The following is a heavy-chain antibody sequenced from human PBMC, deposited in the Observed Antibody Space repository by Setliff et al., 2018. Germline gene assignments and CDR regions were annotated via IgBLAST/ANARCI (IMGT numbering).Heavy chain of an antibody. CDR1: GGSFSDYY. CDR2: VYHSGTA. J-gene: IGHJ4*02. CDR3: ARAPRYFDPTGSYFDY. V-gene: IGHV4-59*12. Sequence: SETLSLTCAVSGGSFSDYYWSWIRQPPGKGLEFIGYVYHSGTAKYDPSLESRAIMSVDASKNEISLKLKSVTAADTAVYYCARAPRYFDPTGSYFDYWGQGTLVTVSS. D-gene: IGHD3-9*01.